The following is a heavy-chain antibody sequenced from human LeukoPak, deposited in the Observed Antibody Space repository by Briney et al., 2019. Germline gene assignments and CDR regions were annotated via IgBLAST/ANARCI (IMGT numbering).Heavy chain of an antibody. CDR2: IDDDGSGA. CDR1: GFTFSAYW. D-gene: IGHD3-10*01. J-gene: IGHJ5*02. Sequence: GGSLRLSCAASGFTFSAYWMHWVRQAPGMGLVWVSRIDDDGSGASYADPVKGRFTISRDNARNTLYLQMNSLRAEDTAVYYCARIGPSGSGSYFFLDPWGQGTPVTVSS. CDR3: ARIGPSGSGSYFFLDP. V-gene: IGHV3-74*01.